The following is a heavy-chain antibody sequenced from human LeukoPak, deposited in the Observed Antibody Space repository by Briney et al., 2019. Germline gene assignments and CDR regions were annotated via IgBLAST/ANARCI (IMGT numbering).Heavy chain of an antibody. D-gene: IGHD3-9*01. CDR3: ANSGDFDWSYGYFDY. CDR1: GFTFSSYA. V-gene: IGHV3-23*01. J-gene: IGHJ4*02. Sequence: GGSLRLSCAASGFTFSSYAMSWVRQAPGKGLEWVSAISGSGGSTYYADSVKGRFTISRDNSKNTLYLQMNGLRAEDTAVYYCANSGDFDWSYGYFDYWGQGTLVTVSS. CDR2: ISGSGGST.